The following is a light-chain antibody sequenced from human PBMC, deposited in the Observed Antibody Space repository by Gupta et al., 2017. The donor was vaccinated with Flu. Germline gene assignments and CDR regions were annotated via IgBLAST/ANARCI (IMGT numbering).Light chain of an antibody. V-gene: IGLV2-14*04. CDR3: SSYTSSSTLV. Sequence: TSSDVGGYNYVSWYQQHPGKAPKVMIYDVSNRPSGVSNRFSGSKSGNTASLTISGLQAEDEADYYCSSYTSSSTLVFGGGTKLTVL. CDR1: SSDVGGYNY. CDR2: DVS. J-gene: IGLJ2*01.